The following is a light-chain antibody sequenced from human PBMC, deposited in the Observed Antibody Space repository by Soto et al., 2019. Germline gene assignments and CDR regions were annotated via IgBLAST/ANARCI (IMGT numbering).Light chain of an antibody. J-gene: IGKJ5*01. CDR1: QDINNY. CDR3: QQYENLPT. V-gene: IGKV1-33*01. CDR2: DAS. Sequence: DIHMTQSRSSLSASVGYRVTITCQASQDINNYLNWYQQKPGRAPKPLIYDASNLEAGVPSRFRGSGSGTDFTFTISRLQPEDIATYYCQQYENLPTFGQGTRLEIK.